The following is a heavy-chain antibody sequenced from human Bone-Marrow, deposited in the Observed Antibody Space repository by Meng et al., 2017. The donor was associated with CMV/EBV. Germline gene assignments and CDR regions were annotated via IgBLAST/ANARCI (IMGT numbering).Heavy chain of an antibody. J-gene: IGHJ6*02. CDR1: GGSISSYY. Sequence: SETLSLTCTVSGGSISSYYWSWIRQPPGKGLEWIGEINHSGSTNYNPSLKSRVTISVDTSKNQFSLKLSSVTAADTAVYYCAREVWYDSSGWEHYYYYGMDVWGQGTTVTVSS. D-gene: IGHD3-22*01. CDR2: INHSGST. CDR3: AREVWYDSSGWEHYYYYGMDV. V-gene: IGHV4-34*01.